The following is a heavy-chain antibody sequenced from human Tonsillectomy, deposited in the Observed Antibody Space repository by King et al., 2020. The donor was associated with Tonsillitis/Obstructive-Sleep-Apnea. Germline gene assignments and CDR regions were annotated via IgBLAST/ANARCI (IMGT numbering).Heavy chain of an antibody. D-gene: IGHD2-2*01. CDR2: IRSKAYGGTT. CDR1: GFTFGDYA. Sequence: VQLVESGGGLVKPGRSLRLSCTASGFTFGDYAMSWFRQAPGKGREWVGFIRSKAYGGTTEYAASVKGRFTISRDDSKSIAYLQMNSLKTEDTAVYYCTRDQEDIVVVPAAENDAFDIWGQGTMVTVSS. V-gene: IGHV3-49*05. J-gene: IGHJ3*02. CDR3: TRDQEDIVVVPAAENDAFDI.